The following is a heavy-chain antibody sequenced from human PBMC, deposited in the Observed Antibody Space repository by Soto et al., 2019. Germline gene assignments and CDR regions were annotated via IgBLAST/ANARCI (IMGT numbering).Heavy chain of an antibody. D-gene: IGHD2-2*01. CDR3: AREFGYCSSTSCYEPPYYYGMDV. CDR1: GGTFSSYA. V-gene: IGHV1-69*13. J-gene: IGHJ6*02. Sequence: ASVKVSCKASGGTFSSYAISWVRRAPGQGLEWMGGIIPIFGTANYAQKFQGRVTTTADESTSTAYMELSSLRSEDTAVYYCAREFGYCSSTSCYEPPYYYGMDVWGQGTTVTVSS. CDR2: IIPIFGTA.